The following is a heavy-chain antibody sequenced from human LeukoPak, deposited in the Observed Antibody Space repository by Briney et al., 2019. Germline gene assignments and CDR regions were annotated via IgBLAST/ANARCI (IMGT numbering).Heavy chain of an antibody. CDR2: IRNKANSYTT. Sequence: PGGSLRLSCAASGFTFGDHYMGWVRQAPGKGLEWVGRIRNKANSYTTEYAASVKGRFTISRDDSKNSLYLQMNSLKTEDTAVYYCARVRYYLDYWGQGTLVTVSS. CDR3: ARVRYYLDY. V-gene: IGHV3-72*01. D-gene: IGHD3-9*01. CDR1: GFTFGDHY. J-gene: IGHJ4*02.